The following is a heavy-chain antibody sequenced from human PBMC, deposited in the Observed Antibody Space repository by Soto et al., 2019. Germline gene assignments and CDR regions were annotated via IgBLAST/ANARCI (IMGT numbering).Heavy chain of an antibody. J-gene: IGHJ3*02. CDR1: GFTFSSYA. D-gene: IGHD4-17*01. CDR2: ISYDGSNK. V-gene: IGHV3-30-3*01. Sequence: PGGSLSLSCAASGFTFSSYAMHWVRQAPGKGLEWVAVISYDGSNKYYADSVKGRFTISRDNSKNTLYLQMNSLRAEDTAVYYCAINGDIDAFDIWGQGTMVTVSS. CDR3: AINGDIDAFDI.